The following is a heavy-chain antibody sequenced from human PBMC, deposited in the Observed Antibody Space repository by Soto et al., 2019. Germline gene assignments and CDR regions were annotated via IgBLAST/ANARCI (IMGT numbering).Heavy chain of an antibody. CDR1: GGTFSSYT. J-gene: IGHJ3*02. D-gene: IGHD2-2*01. CDR3: ASCSSTSCYLGDAFDI. Sequence: QVQLVQSGAEVKKPGSSVKVSCKASGGTFSSYTISWVRQAPGQGLEWMGRIIPILGIANYAQKFQGRVTITAEKSTSTAYMELSSLRSEDTAVYYCASCSSTSCYLGDAFDIWGQGTMVTVSS. V-gene: IGHV1-69*02. CDR2: IIPILGIA.